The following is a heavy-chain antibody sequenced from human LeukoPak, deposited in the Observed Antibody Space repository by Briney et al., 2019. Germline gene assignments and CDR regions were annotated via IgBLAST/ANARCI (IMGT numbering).Heavy chain of an antibody. V-gene: IGHV1-2*02. J-gene: IGHJ6*03. Sequence: ASVKVSCKASGYTFTGYYMHWVRQAPGQGLEWMGWINPNSGGTNYAQKFQGRVTMTRDTSISTAYMELSRLRSDDTAVYYCARGSPHYYYYYYMDVWGKGTTVTTSS. CDR2: INPNSGGT. CDR3: ARGSPHYYYYYYMDV. CDR1: GYTFTGYY.